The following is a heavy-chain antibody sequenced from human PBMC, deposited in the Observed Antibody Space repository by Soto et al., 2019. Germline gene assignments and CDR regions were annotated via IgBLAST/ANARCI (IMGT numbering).Heavy chain of an antibody. CDR3: ASAGFVSGWNEFSGMDV. J-gene: IGHJ6*02. CDR1: GVTFSTST. CDR2: IIPILGTA. Sequence: VQLVHSGAEVRKPGSSVKVSCQVSGVTFSTSTITWVRQAPGQGLEWIGSIIPILGTAKSTQEFRCGLTIPADESASVAYMELRSLTSADTAVYYCASAGFVSGWNEFSGMDVWGQGTTVTFSS. D-gene: IGHD6-19*01. V-gene: IGHV1-69*08.